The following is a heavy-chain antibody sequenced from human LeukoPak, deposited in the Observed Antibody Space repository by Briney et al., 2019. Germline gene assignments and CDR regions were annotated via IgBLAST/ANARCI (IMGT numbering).Heavy chain of an antibody. Sequence: GASVKVSCKASGGTFSSYAISWVRQAPGQGPEWMGGIIPIFGTANYAQKFQGRVTITADESTSTAYMELSSLRSEDTAVYYCARVGDYGDFVIDYWGQGTLVTVSS. V-gene: IGHV1-69*13. CDR2: IIPIFGTA. CDR3: ARVGDYGDFVIDY. J-gene: IGHJ4*02. D-gene: IGHD4-17*01. CDR1: GGTFSSYA.